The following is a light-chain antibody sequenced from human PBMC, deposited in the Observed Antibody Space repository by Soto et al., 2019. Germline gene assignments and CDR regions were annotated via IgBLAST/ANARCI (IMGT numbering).Light chain of an antibody. V-gene: IGKV1-39*01. CDR3: QQSYSSWAT. J-gene: IGKJ4*01. Sequence: DIQMTQSPSSLSASVGDRVTITCRARQSISNYVNWYQLKPGKVPKLLIYAASTLQTGVPSRFSGSGSGTDFTLTSSLLPPEDSASYYCQQSYSSWATFGGGTKVEIK. CDR1: QSISNY. CDR2: AAS.